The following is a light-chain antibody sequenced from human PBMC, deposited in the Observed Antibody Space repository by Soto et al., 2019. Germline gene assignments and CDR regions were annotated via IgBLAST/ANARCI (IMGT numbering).Light chain of an antibody. CDR1: SSNIGSNT. Sequence: QSVLTQPPSASGTPGQMVTISCSGSSSNIGSNTVNWYQQLPGMAPKLLIYHNSQRPSGVPDRFSGSKSGTSASLAISGLQSEDEADYYCAAWDDSLRGLEFGGGTKLTVL. CDR2: HNS. CDR3: AAWDDSLRGLE. V-gene: IGLV1-44*01. J-gene: IGLJ2*01.